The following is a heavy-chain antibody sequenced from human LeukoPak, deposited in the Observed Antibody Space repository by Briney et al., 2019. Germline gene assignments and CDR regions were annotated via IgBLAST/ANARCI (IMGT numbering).Heavy chain of an antibody. CDR3: AREVVAATRSEYYFDY. Sequence: SVKVSCTASGGTFSSYAISWVRQAPGQGLEWTGGIIPIFGTANYAQKFQGRVTITADESTSTAYMELSSLRFEDTAVYYCAREVVAATRSEYYFDYWGQGTLVTVSS. CDR1: GGTFSSYA. V-gene: IGHV1-69*13. D-gene: IGHD2-15*01. CDR2: IIPIFGTA. J-gene: IGHJ4*02.